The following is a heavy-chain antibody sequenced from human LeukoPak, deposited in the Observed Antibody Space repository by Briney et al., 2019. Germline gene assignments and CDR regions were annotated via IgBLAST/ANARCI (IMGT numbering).Heavy chain of an antibody. CDR2: IYYSGST. CDR1: GGSISSYY. Sequence: PSETLSLTCTVSGGSISSYYWSWIRQPPGKGLEWIGSIYYSGSTYYNPSLKSRVTISVDTSKNQFSLKLSSVTAADTAVYYCARNSLGSIAAPKFDPWGQGTLVTVSS. CDR3: ARNSLGSIAAPKFDP. D-gene: IGHD6-6*01. V-gene: IGHV4-39*01. J-gene: IGHJ5*02.